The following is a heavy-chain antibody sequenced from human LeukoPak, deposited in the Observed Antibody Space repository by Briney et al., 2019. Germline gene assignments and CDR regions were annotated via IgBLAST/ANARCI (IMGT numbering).Heavy chain of an antibody. CDR2: IYYSGST. CDR3: ASRWGNTAMVTAFFDY. CDR1: GGSISSSSYY. Sequence: SETLSLTCTVSGGSISSSSYYWGWIRQPPGKGLEWIGSIYYSGSTYYNPSLKSRVTISVDTSKNQFSLKLSSVTAADTAVYYCASRWGNTAMVTAFFDYWGQGTLVTVSS. D-gene: IGHD5-18*01. V-gene: IGHV4-39*07. J-gene: IGHJ4*02.